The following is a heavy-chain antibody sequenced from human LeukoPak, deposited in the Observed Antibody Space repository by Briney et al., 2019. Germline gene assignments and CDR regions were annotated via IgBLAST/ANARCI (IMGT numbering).Heavy chain of an antibody. CDR3: ARENRYCSGGSCYSVASDDAFDI. D-gene: IGHD2-15*01. Sequence: PGRSLRLSCAASGFTFSSYAMHWVRQAPGKGLEWVAVISYDGSNKYYADSVKGRFTISRDNSKNTLYLQMNSLRAEDTAVYYCARENRYCSGGSCYSVASDDAFDIWGQGTMVTVSS. V-gene: IGHV3-30*04. CDR1: GFTFSSYA. CDR2: ISYDGSNK. J-gene: IGHJ3*02.